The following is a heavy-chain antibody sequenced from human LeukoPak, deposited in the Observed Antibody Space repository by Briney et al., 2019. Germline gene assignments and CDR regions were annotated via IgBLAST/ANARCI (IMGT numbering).Heavy chain of an antibody. CDR1: GYTFTSYG. CDR2: ISAYNGNT. V-gene: IGHV1-18*01. J-gene: IGHJ2*01. Sequence: GASVKVSCKASGYTFTSYGISWVRQAPGQGLEWMGWISAYNGNTNYAQKLQGRVTMTTDTSTSTAYMELRSLRSDDTAVYYCARVVSGYDSRWYFDLWGRGTLVTVSS. CDR3: ARVVSGYDSRWYFDL. D-gene: IGHD5-12*01.